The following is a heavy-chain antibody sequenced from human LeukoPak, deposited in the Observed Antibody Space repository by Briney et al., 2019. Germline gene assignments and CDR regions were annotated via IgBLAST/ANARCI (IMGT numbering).Heavy chain of an antibody. D-gene: IGHD1-26*01. CDR2: IYYSGST. CDR3: ARGLMRESAQPGY. J-gene: IGHJ4*02. CDR1: GGSISSGGYY. Sequence: PSETLSLTCTVSGGSISSGGYYWSWIRQHPGKGLEWIGYIYYSGSTYYNPSLKSRVTISVDTSKNQFSLKLSSVTAADTAVYYCARGLMRESAQPGYWGQGTLVTVSS. V-gene: IGHV4-31*03.